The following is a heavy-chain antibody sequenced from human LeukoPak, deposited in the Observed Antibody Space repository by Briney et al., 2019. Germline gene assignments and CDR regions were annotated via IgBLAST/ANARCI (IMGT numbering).Heavy chain of an antibody. Sequence: SETLSLICTVSGGSISSYYWSWIRQPPGKGLEWIGYIYYSGSTNYNPSLKSRVTISVDTSKNQFSLKLSSVTAADTAVYYCARGSSSYYDFWSGYYTGYYFDYWGQGTLVTVSS. J-gene: IGHJ4*02. CDR2: IYYSGST. CDR3: ARGSSSYYDFWSGYYTGYYFDY. V-gene: IGHV4-59*01. D-gene: IGHD3-3*01. CDR1: GGSISSYY.